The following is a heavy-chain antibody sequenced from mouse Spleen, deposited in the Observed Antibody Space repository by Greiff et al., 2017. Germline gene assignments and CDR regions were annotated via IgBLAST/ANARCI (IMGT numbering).Heavy chain of an antibody. CDR1: GYTFTSYW. Sequence: QVQLQQPGAELVMPGASVKLSYKASGYTFTSYWMHWVKQRPGQGLEWIGEIDPSDSYTNYNQKFKGKATLTVDKSSSTAYMQLSSLTSEDSAVYYCAREEVYGTGFAYWGQGTLVTVSA. V-gene: IGHV1-69*01. CDR3: AREEVYGTGFAY. J-gene: IGHJ3*01. CDR2: IDPSDSYT. D-gene: IGHD1-2*01.